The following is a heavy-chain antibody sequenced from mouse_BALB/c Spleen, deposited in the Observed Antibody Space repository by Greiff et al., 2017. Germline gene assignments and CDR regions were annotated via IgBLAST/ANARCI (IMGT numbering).Heavy chain of an antibody. J-gene: IGHJ1*01. D-gene: IGHD1-1*01. V-gene: IGHV1-37*01. CDR2: INPYNGDT. CDR3: GGGLLRSWYFDV. CDR1: GYSFTGYF. Sequence: EVQVVESGPELVKPGASVKISCKASGYSFTGYFMNWVKQSHGKSLEWIGRINPYNGDTFYNQKFKGKATLTVDKSSSTAHMELLSLTSEDSAVYYCGGGLLRSWYFDVWGAGTTVTVSS.